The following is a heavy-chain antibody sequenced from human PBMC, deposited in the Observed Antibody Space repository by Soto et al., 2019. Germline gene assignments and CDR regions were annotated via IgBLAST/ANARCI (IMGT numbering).Heavy chain of an antibody. Sequence: QITLKESGLTLVKPTQTLTLTCTFSGFSLSTGGVAVGWIRQPPGKALEWIGIIYWDDDKRYSPSLKSRLTITKDNSKNQVFLTMTNMDPVDTATYYCAPRLRGYVHHWGQGTLVTVSS. CDR2: IYWDDDK. CDR3: APRLRGYVHH. CDR1: GFSLSTGGVA. V-gene: IGHV2-5*02. J-gene: IGHJ1*01.